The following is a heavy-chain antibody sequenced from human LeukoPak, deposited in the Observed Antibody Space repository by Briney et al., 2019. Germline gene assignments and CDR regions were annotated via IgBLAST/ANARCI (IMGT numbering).Heavy chain of an antibody. D-gene: IGHD2-8*01. J-gene: IGHJ4*02. CDR1: GYTFSSYR. CDR3: ATLMAHLDY. Sequence: ASVKVSCKASGYTFSSYRITWVRQAPGQGLEWMGWINPNSGDTNYAQKFQGRVTMTRDTTISTAYMELSRLRSDDTAVFYCATLMAHLDYWGQGTLVTVSS. CDR2: INPNSGDT. V-gene: IGHV1-2*02.